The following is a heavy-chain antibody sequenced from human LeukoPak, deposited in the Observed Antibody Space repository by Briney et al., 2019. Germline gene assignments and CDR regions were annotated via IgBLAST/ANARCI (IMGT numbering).Heavy chain of an antibody. V-gene: IGHV4-59*01. D-gene: IGHD3-3*01. CDR1: GGSISSYY. CDR3: ARGNDFWSGSFDP. J-gene: IGHJ5*02. Sequence: KPSETLSLTCTVSGGSISSYYWSWIRQPPGKGLEWIGYIYYSGSTNYNPSLKSRVTISVDTSKNQSSLKLSSVTAADTAVYYCARGNDFWSGSFDPWGQGTLVTVSS. CDR2: IYYSGST.